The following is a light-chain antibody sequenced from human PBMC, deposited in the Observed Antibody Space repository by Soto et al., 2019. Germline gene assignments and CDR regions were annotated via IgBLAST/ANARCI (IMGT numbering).Light chain of an antibody. CDR2: GAS. V-gene: IGKV3-20*01. CDR3: QQYGSSPPT. Sequence: EIVLTQSPGTLSLSPGERATLSCRASQSVSTNYLAWYQRKPGQAPRLLICGASSRATGIPDRFSGSGSGTDFTLTITRLEPEDFAVYYCQQYGSSPPTFGQGTKVEIK. CDR1: QSVSTNY. J-gene: IGKJ1*01.